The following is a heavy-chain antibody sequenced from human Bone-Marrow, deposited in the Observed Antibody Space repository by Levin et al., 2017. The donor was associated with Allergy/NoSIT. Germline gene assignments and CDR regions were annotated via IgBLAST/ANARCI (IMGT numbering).Heavy chain of an antibody. D-gene: IGHD2-2*01. V-gene: IGHV4-39*01. CDR2: IYYSGST. Sequence: SQTLSLTCTVSGGSISSSSYYWGWIRQPPGKGLEWIGSIYYSGSTYYNPSLKSRVTISVDTSKNQFSLKLSSVTAADTAVYYCARQGRCSSTSCYVDYWGQGTLVTVSS. CDR1: GGSISSSSYY. J-gene: IGHJ4*02. CDR3: ARQGRCSSTSCYVDY.